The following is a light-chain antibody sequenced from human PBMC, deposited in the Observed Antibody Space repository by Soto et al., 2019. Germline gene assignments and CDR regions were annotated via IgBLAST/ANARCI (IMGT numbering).Light chain of an antibody. V-gene: IGKV3-20*01. J-gene: IGKJ1*01. CDR2: GAS. CDR3: QQYGSSSWT. Sequence: ESVLTQSLGTLSLPPGERATLSCRASQSVRSSYLAWYQQKFGQAPRLLIYGASSRATGIPDRFSGSGSGTDFTLTISRLEPEDFAVYYCQQYGSSSWTFRQGTKVDIK. CDR1: QSVRSSY.